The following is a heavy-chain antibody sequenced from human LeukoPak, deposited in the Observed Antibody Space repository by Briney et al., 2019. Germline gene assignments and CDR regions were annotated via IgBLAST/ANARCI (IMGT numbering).Heavy chain of an antibody. J-gene: IGHJ4*02. D-gene: IGHD6-13*01. CDR1: GFTFSSYW. Sequence: PGGSLRLSCAASGFTFSSYWMSWVRQAPGKGLEWVANIKQDGSEKYYVDSVKGRFTISRDNAKNSLYLQMNSLRAEDTAVYYCARDARIAAAGMDYWGQGTLVTVSS. V-gene: IGHV3-7*01. CDR3: ARDARIAAAGMDY. CDR2: IKQDGSEK.